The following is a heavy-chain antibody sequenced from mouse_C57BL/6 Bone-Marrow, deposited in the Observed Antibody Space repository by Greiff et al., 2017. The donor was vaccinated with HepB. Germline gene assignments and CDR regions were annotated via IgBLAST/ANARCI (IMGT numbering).Heavy chain of an antibody. J-gene: IGHJ3*01. CDR2: ISDGGSYT. Sequence: DVKLVESGGGLVKPGGSLKLSCAASGFTFSSYAMSWVRQTPEKRLEWVATISDGGSYTYYPDNVKGRFTISRDNAKNNLYLQMSHLKSEDTAMYYCARHYGSSWFAYWGQGTLVTVSA. V-gene: IGHV5-4*03. CDR3: ARHYGSSWFAY. D-gene: IGHD1-1*01. CDR1: GFTFSSYA.